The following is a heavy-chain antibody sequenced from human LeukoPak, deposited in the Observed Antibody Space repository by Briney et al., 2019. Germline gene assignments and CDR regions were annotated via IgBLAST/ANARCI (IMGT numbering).Heavy chain of an antibody. D-gene: IGHD6-19*01. Sequence: GGSLRLSCAASGFTFSSYGMDWVRQAPGKGLEWVAFIPYDGSNKYYADSVKGRFTISRDNSKNTLCLQMNSLRAEDTALYYCAKDNNGWAFDIWGQGTMVTVSS. V-gene: IGHV3-30*02. CDR1: GFTFSSYG. J-gene: IGHJ3*02. CDR2: IPYDGSNK. CDR3: AKDNNGWAFDI.